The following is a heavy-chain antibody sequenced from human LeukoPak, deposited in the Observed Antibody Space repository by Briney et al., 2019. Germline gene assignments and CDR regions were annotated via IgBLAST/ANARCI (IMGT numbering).Heavy chain of an antibody. D-gene: IGHD3-10*01. V-gene: IGHV1-8*02. CDR1: GYTFTGYY. J-gene: IGHJ4*02. CDR2: MNPNSGNT. Sequence: GASVKVSCKASGYTFTGYYMHWVRQAPGQGLEWMGWMNPNSGNTGYAQKFQGRVTMTRNTSISTAYMELSSLRSEDTAVYYCARGPRYYGSGSYYNYWGQGTLVTVSS. CDR3: ARGPRYYGSGSYYNY.